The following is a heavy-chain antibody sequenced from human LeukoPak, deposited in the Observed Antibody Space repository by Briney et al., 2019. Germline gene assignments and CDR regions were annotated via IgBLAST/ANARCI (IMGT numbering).Heavy chain of an antibody. D-gene: IGHD2-15*01. J-gene: IGHJ6*02. Sequence: PSETLSLTCAVYGGSFSGYYWSWIRQPPGKGLEWIGEINHSGSTNYNPSLKSRVTISVDTSKNQFSLKLSSVTAADTAVYYCAREGGGRPLDVWGQGTTVTVSS. CDR3: AREGGGRPLDV. V-gene: IGHV4-34*01. CDR1: GGSFSGYY. CDR2: INHSGST.